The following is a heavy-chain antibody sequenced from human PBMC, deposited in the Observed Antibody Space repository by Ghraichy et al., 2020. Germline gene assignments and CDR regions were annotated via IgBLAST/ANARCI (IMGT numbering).Heavy chain of an antibody. CDR2: IYYSGST. CDR1: GGSVSSGSYY. V-gene: IGHV4-61*01. J-gene: IGHJ6*02. D-gene: IGHD3-10*01. Sequence: ESLNISCTVSGGSVSSGSYYWSWIRQPPGKGLEWIGYIYYSGSTNYNPSLKSRVTISVDTSQNQFSLKLSSVTAADTAVYYCARAMVRGVIISPMAYYYGMDVWGQGTTVTVSS. CDR3: ARAMVRGVIISPMAYYYGMDV.